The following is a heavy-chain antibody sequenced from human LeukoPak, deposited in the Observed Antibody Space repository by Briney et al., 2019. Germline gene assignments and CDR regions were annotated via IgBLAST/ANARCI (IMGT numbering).Heavy chain of an antibody. J-gene: IGHJ4*02. CDR3: SPYYYGSGTLGY. V-gene: IGHV3-21*01. D-gene: IGHD3-10*01. CDR1: GFTFSSYS. Sequence: GGSLRLSCAASGFTFSSYSMNWVRQAPGKGLEWVSSISSSSSYIYYADSVKGRLTISRDNAKNSLYLQMNSLRAEDTAVYYCSPYYYGSGTLGYWGQGTLVTVSS. CDR2: ISSSSSYI.